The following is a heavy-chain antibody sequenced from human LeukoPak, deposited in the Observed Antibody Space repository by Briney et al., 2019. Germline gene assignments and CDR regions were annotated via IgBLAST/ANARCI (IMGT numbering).Heavy chain of an antibody. CDR1: GGSFSSYA. V-gene: IGHV1-69*04. CDR3: ATQVVVVAQGRGYFDY. D-gene: IGHD2-15*01. CDR2: IIPILGTA. J-gene: IGHJ4*02. Sequence: SVKVSCKASGGSFSSYAISWVGQAPGRGREGMGRIIPILGTANYAQKFHGRVTITADTTTSTPYMELSSLRPEDTAVYDRATQVVVVAQGRGYFDYWGEGTLVTVSS.